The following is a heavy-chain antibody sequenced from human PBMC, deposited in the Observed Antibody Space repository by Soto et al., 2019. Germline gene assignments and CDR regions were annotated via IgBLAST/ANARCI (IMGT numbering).Heavy chain of an antibody. CDR1: GYTFTSSD. V-gene: IGHV1-8*01. CDR2: MNPTSGTT. CDR3: AKDLKVSGGFQGSLNYYYGMDV. D-gene: IGHD3-10*01. Sequence: APEKVSCKASGYTFTSSDINWVQQATGQGRERIGWMNPTSGTTGYAQKFQGRVTMTRNTSISTAYMELSSLRPEDAAVYYCAKDLKVSGGFQGSLNYYYGMDVWGQGTTVTVSS. J-gene: IGHJ6*02.